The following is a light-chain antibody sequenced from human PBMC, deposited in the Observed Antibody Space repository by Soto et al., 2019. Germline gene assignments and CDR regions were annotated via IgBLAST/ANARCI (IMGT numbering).Light chain of an antibody. V-gene: IGKV2-29*01. J-gene: IGKJ5*01. CDR3: QQYGSSPPIT. Sequence: LVMTQTPLSLSVTPGQSASISCKSSHSLLHSDGKTYLYWYLQKPGQSPQLLIYDASSRATGIPDRFSGSGSGTDFTLTISRLEPEDFAVYYCQQYGSSPPITFGQGTRLEI. CDR1: HSLLHSDGKTY. CDR2: DAS.